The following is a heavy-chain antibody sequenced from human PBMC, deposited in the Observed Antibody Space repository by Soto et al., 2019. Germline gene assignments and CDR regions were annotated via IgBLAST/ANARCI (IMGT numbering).Heavy chain of an antibody. V-gene: IGHV4-34*01. CDR2: INHSGST. CDR1: GGSFSGYY. CDR3: ARGRDSGYRLFDY. Sequence: PSETLSLTCAVYGGSFSGYYWSWIRQPPGKGLEWIGEINHSGSTNYNPSLKSRVTISVDTSKNQFSLKLSSVTAADTAVYYCARGRDSGYRLFDYWGQGTLVTVSS. D-gene: IGHD5-12*01. J-gene: IGHJ4*02.